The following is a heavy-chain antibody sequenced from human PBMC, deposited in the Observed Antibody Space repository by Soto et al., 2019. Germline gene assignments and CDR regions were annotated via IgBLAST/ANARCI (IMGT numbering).Heavy chain of an antibody. CDR2: INAGNGNT. Sequence: QVQLVQSGAEVKKPGASVKVSCKASGYTFTSYAMHWVRQAPGQRLEWMGWINAGNGNTKYSQKFQGRVTITRDTSASTAYMELSSLRSEDTAVYYCARGDSGSYSGWFDPWGQGTLVTVSS. CDR1: GYTFTSYA. CDR3: ARGDSGSYSGWFDP. V-gene: IGHV1-3*01. J-gene: IGHJ5*02. D-gene: IGHD1-26*01.